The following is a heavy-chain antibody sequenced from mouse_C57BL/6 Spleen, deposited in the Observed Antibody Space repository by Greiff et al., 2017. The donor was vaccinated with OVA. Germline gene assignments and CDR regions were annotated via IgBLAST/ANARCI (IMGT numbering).Heavy chain of an antibody. CDR1: GYTFTSYW. CDR2: IYPGSGST. CDR3: ATAYYSNYVGYFDV. V-gene: IGHV1-55*01. Sequence: QVQLQQPGAELVKPGASVTMSCKASGYTFTSYWITWVKQRPGQGLEWIGDIYPGSGSTNYNEKFKSKATLTVDTSSSTAYMQLSSLTSEDSAVYYCATAYYSNYVGYFDVWGTGTTVTVSS. J-gene: IGHJ1*03. D-gene: IGHD2-5*01.